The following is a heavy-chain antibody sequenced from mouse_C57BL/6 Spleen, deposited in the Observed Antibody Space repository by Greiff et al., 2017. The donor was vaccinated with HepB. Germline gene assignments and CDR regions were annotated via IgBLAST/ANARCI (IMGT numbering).Heavy chain of an antibody. CDR3: ARGTAQVFDY. J-gene: IGHJ2*01. D-gene: IGHD3-2*02. CDR2: IYPSDSET. Sequence: QVQLQQPGAELVRPGSSVKLSCKASGYTFTSYWMDWVKQRPGQGLEWIGNIYPSDSETHYNQKFKDKATLTVDKSSSTAYMQLSSLTSEDSAVYYCARGTAQVFDYWCQGTTLTVSS. V-gene: IGHV1-61*01. CDR1: GYTFTSYW.